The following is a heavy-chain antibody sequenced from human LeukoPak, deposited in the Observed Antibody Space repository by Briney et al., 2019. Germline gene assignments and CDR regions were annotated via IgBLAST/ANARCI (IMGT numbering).Heavy chain of an antibody. CDR2: INPNSGGT. CDR3: ARALRGAAADNWFDP. CDR1: GYTFTGYY. Sequence: ASVKVSCKASGYTFTGYYMHWVRQAPGQGLEWMGWINPNSGGTNYAQKFQGWVTMTRDTSISTAYMELSRLRSDDTAVYYCARALRGAAADNWFDPWGQGTLVTVSS. J-gene: IGHJ5*02. V-gene: IGHV1-2*04. D-gene: IGHD6-13*01.